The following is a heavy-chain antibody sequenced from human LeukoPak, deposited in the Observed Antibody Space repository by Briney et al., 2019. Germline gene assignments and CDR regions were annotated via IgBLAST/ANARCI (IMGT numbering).Heavy chain of an antibody. J-gene: IGHJ4*02. CDR1: GFTFSSYA. Sequence: GGSLRLSCAASGFTFSSYAMSWVRQAPGKGLEWVGFIRSKTHGGTTEFAAPVKGRFSISRDDSKGIAYLQMNSLKTEDTAVYYCTRDGIPETNWSGYYIDYWGQGTLVTVSS. D-gene: IGHD3-3*01. CDR2: IRSKTHGGTT. CDR3: TRDGIPETNWSGYYIDY. V-gene: IGHV3-49*04.